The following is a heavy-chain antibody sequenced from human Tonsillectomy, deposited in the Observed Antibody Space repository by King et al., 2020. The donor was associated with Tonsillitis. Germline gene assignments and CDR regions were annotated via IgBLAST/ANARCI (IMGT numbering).Heavy chain of an antibody. V-gene: IGHV4-31*03. D-gene: IGHD5/OR15-5a*01. CDR2: ISYSGNT. CDR1: GGSISSAGYY. Sequence: VQLQESGPGLVKPSQTLSLNCTVSGGSISSAGYYWSWIRQHPGKGLEWIGYISYSGNTFFNPSLRSRLSISVDTSKNQFSLQVSSVNAADTAVYYCSSSSLPYYYHYMDVWGKGTTVTVSS. CDR3: SSSSLPYYYHYMDV. J-gene: IGHJ6*03.